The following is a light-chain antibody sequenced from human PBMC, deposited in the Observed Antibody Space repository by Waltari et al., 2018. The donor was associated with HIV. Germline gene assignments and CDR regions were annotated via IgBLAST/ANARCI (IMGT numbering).Light chain of an antibody. CDR3: SSYAGSAVV. V-gene: IGLV2-8*01. CDR2: EVN. J-gene: IGLJ2*01. Sequence: QSALTQPPSASGSRGQSVTISCPGTSSDVGAYNYVSWYQQSPGMAPKLIIYEVNKRPSGVPDLFSGSKSGNTASLTVSGLQAEDEADFYCSSYAGSAVVFGGGTKLTVL. CDR1: SSDVGAYNY.